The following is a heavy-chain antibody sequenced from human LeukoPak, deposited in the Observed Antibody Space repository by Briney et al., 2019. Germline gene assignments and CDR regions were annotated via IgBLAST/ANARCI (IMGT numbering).Heavy chain of an antibody. CDR1: GFTFSSYA. D-gene: IGHD3-22*01. CDR3: ARDMRLPYDSSGPLDY. CDR2: ISYYGSSK. Sequence: GGSLRLSCAASGFTFSSYAMHWVRQAPGKGLEWVAVISYYGSSKYYADSVKGRFTISRDNSKNTLYLQMNSLRAEDTAVYYSARDMRLPYDSSGPLDYWGQRTLLTASS. J-gene: IGHJ4*02. V-gene: IGHV3-30-3*01.